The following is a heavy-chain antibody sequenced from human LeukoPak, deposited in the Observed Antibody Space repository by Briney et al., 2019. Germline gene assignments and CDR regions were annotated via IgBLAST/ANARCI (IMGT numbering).Heavy chain of an antibody. CDR1: GFTFSSYG. CDR2: ISSSSSYI. D-gene: IGHD2/OR15-2a*01. Sequence: KAGGSLRLSCAASGFTFSSYGMNWVRQAPGKGLEWVSSISSSSSYIHYADSVKGRFTISRDNAKNSLYLQMNSLRAEDTAVYYCARGGGSFHDYWGQGTLVTVSS. V-gene: IGHV3-21*01. CDR3: ARGGGSFHDY. J-gene: IGHJ4*02.